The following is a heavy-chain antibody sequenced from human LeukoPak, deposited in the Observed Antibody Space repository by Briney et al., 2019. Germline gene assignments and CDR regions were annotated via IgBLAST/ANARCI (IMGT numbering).Heavy chain of an antibody. D-gene: IGHD5/OR15-5a*01. CDR2: ISVSGGDT. CDR1: GFPFSSYA. V-gene: IGHV3-23*01. J-gene: IGHJ4*02. CDR3: VKENMVSAIGSHIDY. Sequence: GGSLRLSCAASGFPFSSYAMTWVRQAPGQGLEWVSAISVSGGDTYYADSVKGRFTISRDNSKNTLFLQMNSLRAEDAAVYYCVKENMVSAIGSHIDYWGQGTLVTVSS.